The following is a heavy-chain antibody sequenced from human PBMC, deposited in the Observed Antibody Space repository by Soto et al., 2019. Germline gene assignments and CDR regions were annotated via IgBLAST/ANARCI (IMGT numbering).Heavy chain of an antibody. CDR3: AKEGTRSSSFDY. CDR1: GFTFDDYA. J-gene: IGHJ4*02. V-gene: IGHV3-9*01. CDR2: ISWNSGSI. D-gene: IGHD6-13*01. Sequence: RRLSCAASGFTFDDYAMHWVRQAPGKGLEWVSGISWNSGSIGYADSVKGRFTISRDNAKNSLYLQMNSPRAEDTALYYCAKEGTRSSSFDYWGQGTLVTVSS.